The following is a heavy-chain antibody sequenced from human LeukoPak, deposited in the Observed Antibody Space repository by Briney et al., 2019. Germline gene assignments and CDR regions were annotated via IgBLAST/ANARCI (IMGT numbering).Heavy chain of an antibody. CDR1: GGSFTGYY. J-gene: IGHJ4*02. CDR2: IYSTGST. CDR3: ARDLGGYNYGYSFDY. V-gene: IGHV4-4*07. D-gene: IGHD5-18*01. Sequence: PSETLSLTCSVSGGSFTGYYWSWIRQPAGRGLEWIGRIYSTGSTNYNPSLKSRVTMSVDTSKNQFSLKLFSVTAADTAVYYCARDLGGYNYGYSFDYWGQGTLVTVSS.